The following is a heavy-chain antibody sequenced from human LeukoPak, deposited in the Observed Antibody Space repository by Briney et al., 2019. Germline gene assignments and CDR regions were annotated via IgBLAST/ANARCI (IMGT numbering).Heavy chain of an antibody. J-gene: IGHJ5*02. CDR1: GFTFSNYW. V-gene: IGHV3-23*01. CDR2: ISNNGGNT. D-gene: IGHD2-2*03. CDR3: VRDATGYPNWFDR. Sequence: GGSLRLSCAASGFTFSNYWMTWVRQAPGKGLEWLSAISNNGGNTYYAASVKGRFTISRDNSKNTLYLQMSSLRVEDTAMYYCVRDATGYPNWFDRWGQGTRVTVSP.